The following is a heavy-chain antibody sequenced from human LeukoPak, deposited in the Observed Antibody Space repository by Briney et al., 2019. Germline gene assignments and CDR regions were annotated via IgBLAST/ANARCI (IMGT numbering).Heavy chain of an antibody. CDR2: ISGSGGTT. Sequence: PGGSLRPSCAASGFTFTTYAMSWVRQAPGKGLEWVSAISGSGGTTYYADSVKGRFSISRDNSKNTLYLQMNSLRAEDTAVYYCAGLQYYFDYWGQGTLVTVSS. CDR1: GFTFTTYA. V-gene: IGHV3-23*01. CDR3: AGLQYYFDY. J-gene: IGHJ4*02. D-gene: IGHD4-11*01.